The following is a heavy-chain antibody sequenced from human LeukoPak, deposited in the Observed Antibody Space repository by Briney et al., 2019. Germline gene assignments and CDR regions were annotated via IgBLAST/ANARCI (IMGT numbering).Heavy chain of an antibody. J-gene: IGHJ5*02. V-gene: IGHV1-2*02. CDR3: ASSVYGDYPKNNWFDP. CDR1: GYTFTGYY. Sequence: ASVKVSCMASGYTFTGYYMHWVRQAPGQGLEWMGWINPNSGGTNYAQKFQGRVTMTRDTSISTAYMELSRLRSDDTAVYYCASSVYGDYPKNNWFDPWGQGTLVTVSS. D-gene: IGHD4-17*01. CDR2: INPNSGGT.